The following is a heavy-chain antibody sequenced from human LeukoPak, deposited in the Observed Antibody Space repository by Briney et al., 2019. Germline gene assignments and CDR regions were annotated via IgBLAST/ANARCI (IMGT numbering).Heavy chain of an antibody. D-gene: IGHD3-16*02. V-gene: IGHV1-46*01. CDR3: ATSFFTFGGVIVISD. CDR2: INPSGGST. CDR1: GYTFTSYY. J-gene: IGHJ4*02. Sequence: ASVEVSCKASGYTFTSYYMHWVRQAPGQGLEWMGIINPSGGSTSYAQKFQGRVTMTRDTSTSTVYMELSSLRSEDTAVYYCATSFFTFGGVIVISDWGQGTLVTVSS.